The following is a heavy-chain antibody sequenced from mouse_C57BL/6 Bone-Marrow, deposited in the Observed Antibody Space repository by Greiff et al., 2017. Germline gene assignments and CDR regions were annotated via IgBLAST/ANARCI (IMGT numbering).Heavy chain of an antibody. CDR1: GFNIKDDY. CDR2: IDPENGDT. Sequence: VQLQQSGAELVRPGASVKLSCTASGFNIKDDYMHWVKQRPEQGLEWIGWIDPENGDTEYASKFQGKATITADTSSNTAYLQLSSLTSEDTAVYSCTPLYYCNYDYFDYWGQGTTLTVSS. V-gene: IGHV14-4*01. CDR3: TPLYYCNYDYFDY. D-gene: IGHD2-1*01. J-gene: IGHJ2*01.